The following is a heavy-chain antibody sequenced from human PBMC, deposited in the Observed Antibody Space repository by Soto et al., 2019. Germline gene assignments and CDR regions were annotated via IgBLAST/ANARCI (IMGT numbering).Heavy chain of an antibody. D-gene: IGHD3-22*01. CDR2: LYYSGST. CDR3: AREPYYESKRCAFDI. Sequence: QVQLQESGPGLVKPSQTLSLTCTVSGCSISSGGYYWGWIRQHPGKGLVWIGYLYYSGSTYYNPSLKSRGNISSDTSEHQFYLKRSSVTAADTAVYYCAREPYYESKRCAFDIWGQGTMVTVSS. J-gene: IGHJ3*02. V-gene: IGHV4-31*03. CDR1: GCSISSGGYY.